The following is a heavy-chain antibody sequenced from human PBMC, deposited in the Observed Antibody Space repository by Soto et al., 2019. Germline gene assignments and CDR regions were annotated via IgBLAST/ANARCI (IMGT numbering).Heavy chain of an antibody. J-gene: IGHJ4*02. Sequence: ETLSLTCTVSGGSISSSSYYWGWIRQPPGKGLEWIGSIYYSGSTYYNPSLKSRVTISVDTSKNQFSLKLSSVTAADTAVYYCASHGGDSGYETYDCWGQGTLVTVSS. CDR3: ASHGGDSGYETYDC. CDR1: GGSISSSSYY. D-gene: IGHD5-12*01. V-gene: IGHV4-39*01. CDR2: IYYSGST.